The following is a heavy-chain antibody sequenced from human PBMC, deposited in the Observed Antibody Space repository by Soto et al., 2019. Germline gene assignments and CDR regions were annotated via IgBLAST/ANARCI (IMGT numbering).Heavy chain of an antibody. CDR1: GYIFTAYS. Sequence: QVQLVQSGAEVKKPGASVKVSCKTSGYIFTAYSMHWVRQAPGQGLEWMGVVNPSGGSAHYAQSFEGRVTLTRDTSTSTFYMELSSLRSEDTAVYYCAREENCRGGTCYSEYLHHWGQGTLVTDSS. CDR2: VNPSGGSA. D-gene: IGHD2-15*01. CDR3: AREENCRGGTCYSEYLHH. J-gene: IGHJ1*01. V-gene: IGHV1-46*01.